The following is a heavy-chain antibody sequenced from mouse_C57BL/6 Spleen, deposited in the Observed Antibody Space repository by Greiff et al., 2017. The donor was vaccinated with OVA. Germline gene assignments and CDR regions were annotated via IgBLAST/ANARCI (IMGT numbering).Heavy chain of an antibody. CDR2: INPNYGTT. J-gene: IGHJ2*01. D-gene: IGHD1-1*01. Sequence: EVKLQESGPELVKPGASVKISCKASGYSFTDYNMNWVKQSNGKSLEWIGVINPNYGTTSYNQKFKGKATLTVDQSSSTAYMQLNSLTSEDSAVYYCAKGGYYSSDLYYFDYRGEDTTLTDSS. CDR1: GYSFTDYN. V-gene: IGHV1-39*01. CDR3: AKGGYYSSDLYYFDY.